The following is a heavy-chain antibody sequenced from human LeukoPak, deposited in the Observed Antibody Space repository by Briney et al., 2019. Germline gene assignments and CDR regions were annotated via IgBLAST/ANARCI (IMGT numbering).Heavy chain of an antibody. J-gene: IGHJ4*02. D-gene: IGHD6-19*01. CDR2: IYPGDSDT. V-gene: IGHV5-51*01. Sequence: GESLKISCKGSGYTFSNYWIGWVRQMPGKGLEWMGIIYPGDSDTRYSPSFQGQVTISADKSISTAYLQWSSLKASDTATYYCARREGGWYLDYWGQGTLVTVSS. CDR3: ARREGGWYLDY. CDR1: GYTFSNYW.